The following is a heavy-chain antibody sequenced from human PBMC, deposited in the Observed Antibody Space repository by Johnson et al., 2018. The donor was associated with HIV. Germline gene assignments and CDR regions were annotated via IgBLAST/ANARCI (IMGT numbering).Heavy chain of an antibody. V-gene: IGHV3-74*02. Sequence: VQLVESGGGVVQPGRSLRLSCAASGFTFSPYWMHWVRQAPGQGLVWVSRIISDVSSAIYTDSVTGRFTISRDNTKNKLYLQMNSLRAEATAVYYCAKGGLWCGESIDAFDIWGQGTMVTVSS. J-gene: IGHJ3*02. D-gene: IGHD3-10*01. CDR1: GFTFSPYW. CDR3: AKGGLWCGESIDAFDI. CDR2: IISDVSSA.